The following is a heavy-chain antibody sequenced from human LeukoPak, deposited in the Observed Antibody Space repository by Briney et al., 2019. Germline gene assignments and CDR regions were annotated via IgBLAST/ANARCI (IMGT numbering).Heavy chain of an antibody. CDR3: ARRDWGDNWFDP. CDR1: GGSFSGYY. J-gene: IGHJ5*02. CDR2: INHSGST. D-gene: IGHD3/OR15-3a*01. Sequence: SETLSLTCAVYGGSFSGYYWSWVRQPPGKGLEWIGEINHSGSTNYNPSLKSRVTISVATSKNQFSLKLSAVTAAAPAVYYWARRDWGDNWFDPWGQGTLVTVSS. V-gene: IGHV4-34*01.